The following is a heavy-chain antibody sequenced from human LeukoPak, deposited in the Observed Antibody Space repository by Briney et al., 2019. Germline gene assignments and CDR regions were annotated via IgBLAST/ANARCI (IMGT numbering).Heavy chain of an antibody. V-gene: IGHV3-23*01. Sequence: GGSLRLSCTASGFTFSAYAMMWVRQAPGKGPEWVSAIRGGGGSAFYADSEKGRFTISRDNSKYTLFLQMNSLRAEDTAVYYCARDPNGDYIGAFDMWGPGTMVTVSS. CDR1: GFTFSAYA. CDR2: IRGGGGSA. D-gene: IGHD4-17*01. J-gene: IGHJ3*02. CDR3: ARDPNGDYIGAFDM.